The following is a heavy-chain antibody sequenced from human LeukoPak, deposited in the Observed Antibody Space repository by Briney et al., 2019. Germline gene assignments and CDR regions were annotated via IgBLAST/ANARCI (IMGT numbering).Heavy chain of an antibody. CDR1: GYTFTSYD. Sequence: ASVKVSCKASGYTFTSYDINWVRQATGQGLEWMGWMNPNSGNTGYAQKFQGRVTMTRNTSISTAYMELSSLRSEDTAVYYCARDGAMITFGGVIEHDAFDIWGQGTMVTVSS. V-gene: IGHV1-8*01. CDR3: ARDGAMITFGGVIEHDAFDI. D-gene: IGHD3-16*02. J-gene: IGHJ3*02. CDR2: MNPNSGNT.